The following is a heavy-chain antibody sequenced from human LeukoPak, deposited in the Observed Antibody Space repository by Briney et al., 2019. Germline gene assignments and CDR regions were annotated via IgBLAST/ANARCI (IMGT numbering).Heavy chain of an antibody. CDR3: ARGSKYYYDSSGCPNWFDP. CDR1: GGSFSDYY. J-gene: IGHJ5*02. V-gene: IGHV4-34*01. CDR2: INHSGST. D-gene: IGHD3-22*01. Sequence: ASETLSLTCAVYGGSFSDYYWSWIRQPPGKGLEWIGEINHSGSTNYNPSLKSRVTISVDTSKNQFSLNLSSVTAADTAVYYCARGSKYYYDSSGCPNWFDPWGQGTLVTVSS.